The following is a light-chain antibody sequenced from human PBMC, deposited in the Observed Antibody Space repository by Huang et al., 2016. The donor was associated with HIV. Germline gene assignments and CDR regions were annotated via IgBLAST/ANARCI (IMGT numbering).Light chain of an antibody. CDR1: QSVSSY. V-gene: IGKV3D-11*02. CDR3: QQRNNGIT. J-gene: IGKJ5*01. CDR2: DAS. Sequence: EIVLTQSPATLSLSPGERATLSCRASQSVSSYLAWYQQKPGQAPRLLIYDASNRATCVPARFSGSGPVTDFTLTISSLEPEDFAVYYCQQRNNGITFGQGTRLEIK.